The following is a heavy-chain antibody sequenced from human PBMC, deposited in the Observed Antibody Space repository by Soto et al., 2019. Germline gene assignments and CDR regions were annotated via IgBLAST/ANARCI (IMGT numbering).Heavy chain of an antibody. J-gene: IGHJ5*02. CDR2: IYYSGST. V-gene: IGHV4-59*01. CDR1: GGSISSYY. CDR3: ERGERTWLVPPWFDP. D-gene: IGHD6-19*01. Sequence: SETLSLTCTVAGGSISSYYGSWIRQPPGKGLEWIGYIYYSGSTNYNPSLKSRVPISVDTSKNQFSLKLSSVTAADTAVYYCERGERTWLVPPWFDPWGQGTLVTVSS.